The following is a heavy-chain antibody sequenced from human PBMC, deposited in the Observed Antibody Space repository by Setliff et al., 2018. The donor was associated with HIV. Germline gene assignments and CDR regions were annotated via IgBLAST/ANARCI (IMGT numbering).Heavy chain of an antibody. CDR3: ARHAAGPDGPSDY. J-gene: IGHJ4*02. D-gene: IGHD2-2*01. Sequence: SETLSLTCAVYGYPIDSGFYWGWIRQTPGKGLEWIGSIFHAGSTYYNPSLKSRVTLSVDTSENQYSLKLTSLIAADTAVYYCARHAAGPDGPSDYWGQGTLVTVSS. V-gene: IGHV4-38-2*01. CDR1: GYPIDSGFY. CDR2: IFHAGST.